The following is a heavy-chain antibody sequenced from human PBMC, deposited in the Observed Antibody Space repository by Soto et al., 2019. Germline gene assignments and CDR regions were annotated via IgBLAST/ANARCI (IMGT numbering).Heavy chain of an antibody. Sequence: GSLRLSCAASGFTFRNYAMSWVRQAPGKGLEWVSGISGSGGSIYYADSVKGRFTISRDNSKNTLHLQMNSLGAEDTAVYYCAKDQHEGGYDRNWFDPWGQGTLVTVSS. CDR2: ISGSGGSI. CDR3: AKDQHEGGYDRNWFDP. CDR1: GFTFRNYA. V-gene: IGHV3-23*01. D-gene: IGHD5-12*01. J-gene: IGHJ5*02.